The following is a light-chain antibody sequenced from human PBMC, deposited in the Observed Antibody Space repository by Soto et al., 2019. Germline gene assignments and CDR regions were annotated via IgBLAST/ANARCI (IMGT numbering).Light chain of an antibody. Sequence: IQMTQSPSILSASVGDRVTITCRASQTISSWLAWYQQKPGKAPKLLIYKASALEIGVSSRFSGSGSGTEFTLTISSLQPDDFATYYCQQYSSFPLTFGGGTKVDIK. J-gene: IGKJ4*01. CDR2: KAS. CDR3: QQYSSFPLT. CDR1: QTISSW. V-gene: IGKV1-5*03.